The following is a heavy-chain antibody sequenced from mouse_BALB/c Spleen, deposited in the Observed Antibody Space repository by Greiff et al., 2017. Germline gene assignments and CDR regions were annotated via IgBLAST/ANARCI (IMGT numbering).Heavy chain of an antibody. Sequence: VMLVESGPGLVAPSQSLSITCTVSGFSLTSYGVHWVRQPPGKGLEWLGVIWAGGSTNYNSALMSRLSISKDNSKSQVFLKMNSLQTDDTAMYYCARGFWGIYYDYDGNYFDYWGQGTTLTVSS. CDR1: GFSLTSYG. CDR3: ARGFWGIYYDYDGNYFDY. V-gene: IGHV2-9*02. CDR2: IWAGGST. J-gene: IGHJ2*01. D-gene: IGHD2-4*01.